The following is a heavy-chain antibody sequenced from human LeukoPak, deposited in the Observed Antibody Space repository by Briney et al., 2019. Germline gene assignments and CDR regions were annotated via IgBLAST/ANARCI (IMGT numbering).Heavy chain of an antibody. Sequence: SETLSLTCAVYGGSFSGYYWSWIRQPAGKGLEWIGRIYTSGSTNYNLSLKSRVTVSVDTSKNQFSLKLSSVTAADTAVYYCAREGGFGELLPRLPQGYYYYYMDVWGKGTTVTVSS. V-gene: IGHV4-4*07. CDR1: GGSFSGYY. J-gene: IGHJ6*03. D-gene: IGHD3-10*01. CDR2: IYTSGST. CDR3: AREGGFGELLPRLPQGYYYYYMDV.